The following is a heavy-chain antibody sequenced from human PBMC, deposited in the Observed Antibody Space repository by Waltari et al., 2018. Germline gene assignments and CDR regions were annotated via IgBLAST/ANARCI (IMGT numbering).Heavy chain of an antibody. Sequence: QVQLQESGPGLVKPSETLSLTCTVSGGSISSYYWSWIRQPPGKGLAWIGYIYYSGSTNYNPSLKSRVTISVDTSKNQFSLKLSSVTAADTAVYYCAREGSDIVVVPAAIPHYLDYYMDVWGKGTTVTVSS. CDR1: GGSISSYY. J-gene: IGHJ6*03. CDR3: AREGSDIVVVPAAIPHYLDYYMDV. V-gene: IGHV4-59*01. CDR2: IYYSGST. D-gene: IGHD2-2*01.